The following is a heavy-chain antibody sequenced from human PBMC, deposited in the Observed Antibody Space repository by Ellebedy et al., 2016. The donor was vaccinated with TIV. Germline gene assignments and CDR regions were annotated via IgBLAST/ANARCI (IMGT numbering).Heavy chain of an antibody. V-gene: IGHV4-59*08. Sequence: MPSETLSLTCTVSGGSISSYYWRWIRQPPAQGLEWMGYIYYTGSTNYNSSLKSRVTISIDTSKNKFSLKLSSVTAADTAVYYCARRNRITKVQGVPYDAFDIWGQGTMVTVSS. CDR2: IYYTGST. D-gene: IGHD3-10*01. CDR3: ARRNRITKVQGVPYDAFDI. CDR1: GGSISSYY. J-gene: IGHJ3*02.